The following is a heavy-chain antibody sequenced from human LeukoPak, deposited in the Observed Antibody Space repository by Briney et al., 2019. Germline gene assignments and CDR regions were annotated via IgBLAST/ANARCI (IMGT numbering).Heavy chain of an antibody. CDR1: GGTFSSYA. CDR2: IIPIFGTA. Sequence: SSVKVSSKASGGTFSSYAISWVRQAPGQGLEWMGRIIPIFGTANYAQKFQGRVTITTDESTSTAYMELSSLRSEDTAVYYCARGGSSGFDYWGQGTLVTVSS. CDR3: ARGGSSGFDY. D-gene: IGHD3-22*01. V-gene: IGHV1-69*05. J-gene: IGHJ4*02.